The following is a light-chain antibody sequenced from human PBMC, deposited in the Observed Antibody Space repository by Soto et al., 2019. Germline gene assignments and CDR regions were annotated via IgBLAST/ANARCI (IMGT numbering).Light chain of an antibody. J-gene: IGLJ2*01. CDR1: SSNIGAGFD. Sequence: QTVVTQPPSVSGAPGQRVTISCTGTSSNIGAGFDAHWYQKLPGTAPKLLIFDNTNRPSGVPDRFSASRSGTSASLAITGLQAGDEADYFCQSYDSSLSGSVVFGGGTQLTVL. CDR3: QSYDSSLSGSVV. V-gene: IGLV1-40*01. CDR2: DNT.